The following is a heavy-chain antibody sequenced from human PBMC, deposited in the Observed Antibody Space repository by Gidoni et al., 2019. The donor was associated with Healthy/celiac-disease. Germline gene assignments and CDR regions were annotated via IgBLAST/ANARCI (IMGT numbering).Heavy chain of an antibody. CDR1: GFTFSNAW. J-gene: IGHJ6*02. D-gene: IGHD4-17*01. CDR2: IKSKTDGGTT. V-gene: IGHV3-15*01. Sequence: EVQLVESGGGLVKPGGSLRLSCAASGFTFSNAWMRWVRQAPGKGLEWVGRIKSKTDGGTTDYAAPVKGRFTISRDDSKNTLYLQMNSLKTEDTAVYYCTQTTVVNYFYYGMDVWGQGTTVTVSS. CDR3: TQTTVVNYFYYGMDV.